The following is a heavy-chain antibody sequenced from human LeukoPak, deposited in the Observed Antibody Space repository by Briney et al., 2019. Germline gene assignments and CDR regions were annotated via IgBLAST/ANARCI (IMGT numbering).Heavy chain of an antibody. CDR1: GYTFINYD. CDR3: ARFTMVRGVIIIPYYFDY. Sequence: ASVKVSCKASGYTFINYDINWVRLATGQGLEWMGWISAYNGNTNYAQKLQGRVTMTTDTSTSTAYMELRSLRSDDTAVYYCARFTMVRGVIIIPYYFDYWGRGTLVTVSS. J-gene: IGHJ4*02. D-gene: IGHD3-10*01. V-gene: IGHV1-18*01. CDR2: ISAYNGNT.